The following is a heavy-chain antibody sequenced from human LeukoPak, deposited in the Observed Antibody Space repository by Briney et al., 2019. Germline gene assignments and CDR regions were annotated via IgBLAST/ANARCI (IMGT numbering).Heavy chain of an antibody. Sequence: PGGSLRLSCAASGFTFSSYEMNWVRQAPGKGLEWVSYISSGSTIYYADSVKGRFTISRDNAKNSLYLQMNSLRAEDTAVYYCARVGSLAAAGTPDYWGQGTLVTVSS. CDR2: ISSGSTI. D-gene: IGHD6-13*01. V-gene: IGHV3-48*03. CDR3: ARVGSLAAAGTPDY. CDR1: GFTFSSYE. J-gene: IGHJ4*02.